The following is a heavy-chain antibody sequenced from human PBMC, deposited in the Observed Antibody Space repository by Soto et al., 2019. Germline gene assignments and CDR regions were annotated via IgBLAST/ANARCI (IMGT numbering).Heavy chain of an antibody. J-gene: IGHJ4*02. Sequence: SLRLSCAASGFTLSDYWMSWVRQAPGKGLEWVANINQDGSQKYYVDSVRGRFTISRDNAKNSLYLQMNSLGAEDTAVYYCARAVAAGGSFWGQGTLVTVSS. V-gene: IGHV3-7*01. D-gene: IGHD2-8*02. CDR3: ARAVAAGGSF. CDR1: GFTLSDYW. CDR2: INQDGSQK.